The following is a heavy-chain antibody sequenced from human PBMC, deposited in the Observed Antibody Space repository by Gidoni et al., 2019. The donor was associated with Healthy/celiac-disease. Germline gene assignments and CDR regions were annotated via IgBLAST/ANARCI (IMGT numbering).Heavy chain of an antibody. D-gene: IGHD3-3*01. J-gene: IGHJ6*02. Sequence: QVQLVQSGAEVKQPGSSVQVSCKASGGTFSSYAISWVRQAPGQGLEWMGGIIPIFGTANDAQKFQGRVTITADESTSTAYMELSSLRSEDTAVYYCAKSKRSTYYDFWSGLDVWGQGTPVTVSS. CDR2: IIPIFGTA. V-gene: IGHV1-69*01. CDR1: GGTFSSYA. CDR3: AKSKRSTYYDFWSGLDV.